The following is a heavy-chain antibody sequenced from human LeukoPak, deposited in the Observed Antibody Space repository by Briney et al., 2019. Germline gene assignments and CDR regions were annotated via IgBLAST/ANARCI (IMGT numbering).Heavy chain of an antibody. Sequence: PSQTLSLTCTVSGGSISSGSYYWSWIRQPAGKGLEWIGRIYTSGSTNHNPSLKSRVTISVDTSKNQFSLKLSSVTAADTAVYYCAGGLLWFLDAFDIWGQGTMVTVSS. J-gene: IGHJ3*02. V-gene: IGHV4-61*02. CDR2: IYTSGST. CDR1: GGSISSGSYY. D-gene: IGHD5-18*01. CDR3: AGGLLWFLDAFDI.